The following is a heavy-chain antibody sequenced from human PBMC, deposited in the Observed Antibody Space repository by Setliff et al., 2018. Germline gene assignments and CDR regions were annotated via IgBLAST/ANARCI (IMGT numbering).Heavy chain of an antibody. D-gene: IGHD3-10*01. Sequence: GGSLRLSCAASGFTFSSYWMHWVSQVPGKGLVWVSRINNDGSSGDYADSVKGRFTISRDNAKNTVYLQMNSLRADDTAVYYCARPGRSNYWDSFDYWGQGTLVTVLL. J-gene: IGHJ4*02. CDR3: ARPGRSNYWDSFDY. CDR2: INNDGSSG. V-gene: IGHV3-74*01. CDR1: GFTFSSYW.